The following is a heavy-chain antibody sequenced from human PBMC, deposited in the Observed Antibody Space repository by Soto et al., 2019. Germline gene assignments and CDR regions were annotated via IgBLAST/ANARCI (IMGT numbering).Heavy chain of an antibody. CDR2: LLPISGTA. J-gene: IGHJ6*02. D-gene: IGHD6-13*01. CDR1: SGTFRTYG. V-gene: IGHV1-69*06. Sequence: QVQLVQSGAEVKKPGSSVTVSCMASSGTFRTYGINWVRQAPGQGLEWVGGLLPISGTANYAQKFQGRVTIVADKSTTTAYMDLSSLSSEDTAVYYCALAGGIAPYFGMDVWGQGTTITVS. CDR3: ALAGGIAPYFGMDV.